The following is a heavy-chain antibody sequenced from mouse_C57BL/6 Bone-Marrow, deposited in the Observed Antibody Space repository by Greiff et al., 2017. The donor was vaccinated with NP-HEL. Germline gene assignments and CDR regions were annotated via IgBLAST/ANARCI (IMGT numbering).Heavy chain of an antibody. D-gene: IGHD2-4*01. CDR3: AMSIYYDYADDPFYAMDC. CDR1: GFTFTDYY. Sequence: DVQLVESGGGLVQPGGSLSLSCAASGFTFTDYYMSWVRQPPGKALEWLGFISNKANGYTTEYSASVKGRFTISRDNTQSILYLQINALAAEDSATYYCAMSIYYDYADDPFYAMDCWGQETSVTLSS. J-gene: IGHJ4*01. V-gene: IGHV7-3*01. CDR2: ISNKANGYTT.